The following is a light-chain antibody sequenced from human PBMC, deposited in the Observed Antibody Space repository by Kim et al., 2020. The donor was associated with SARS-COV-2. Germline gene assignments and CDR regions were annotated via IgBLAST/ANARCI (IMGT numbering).Light chain of an antibody. CDR2: YDS. J-gene: IGLJ3*02. V-gene: IGLV3-21*04. CDR1: NIGRKS. CDR3: QVWDSSSDHPV. Sequence: APGKAAKITCGGNNIGRKSVHWYQQKPGQAPVLVIYYDSDRPSGIPERFSGSNSGNTATLTISRGEAGDEADYYCQVWDSSSDHPVFGGGTQLTVL.